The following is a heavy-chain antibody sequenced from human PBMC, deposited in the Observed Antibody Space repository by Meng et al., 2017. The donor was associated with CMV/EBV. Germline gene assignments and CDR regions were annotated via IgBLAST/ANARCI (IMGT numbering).Heavy chain of an antibody. CDR2: IYSGGST. Sequence: GSLRLSCAASGFTVSSNYMSWVRQAPGKGLEWVSVIYSGGSTYYADSVKGRFTIFRDNSKNTLYLQMNSLRAEDTAVYYCASEGGNSTTDAFDIWGQGTMVTVSS. CDR1: GFTVSSNY. D-gene: IGHD4-23*01. J-gene: IGHJ3*02. V-gene: IGHV3-53*01. CDR3: ASEGGNSTTDAFDI.